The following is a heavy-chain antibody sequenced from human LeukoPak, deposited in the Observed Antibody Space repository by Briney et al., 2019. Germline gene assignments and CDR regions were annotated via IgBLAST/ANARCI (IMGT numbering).Heavy chain of an antibody. CDR3: ARTAEEYSSSWYWFDP. Sequence: SETLSLTCSVSGGSITSYYWSWIRQPPGKGLEWIGYIYYSGSTNYSPSLKSRVTVSVDTSKNQFSLKLSSVTAADTAVYYCARTAEEYSSSWYWFDPWGQGTLVTVSS. V-gene: IGHV4-59*01. CDR1: GGSITSYY. D-gene: IGHD6-13*01. CDR2: IYYSGST. J-gene: IGHJ5*02.